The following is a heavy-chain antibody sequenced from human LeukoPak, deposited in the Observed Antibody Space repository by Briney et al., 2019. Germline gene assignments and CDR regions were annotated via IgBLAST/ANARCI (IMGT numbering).Heavy chain of an antibody. CDR2: ISSSGRTV. D-gene: IGHD1-26*01. V-gene: IGHV3-48*03. CDR1: GFTFSSYE. Sequence: GGSLGLSCAASGFTFSSYEMKWVRQAPGKGLEWVSYISSSGRTVYYADSVKGRFTISRDNAKDSLYLQMNSLRAEDTAVYYCARQIVGATGLDYWGQRTLVTVSS. J-gene: IGHJ4*02. CDR3: ARQIVGATGLDY.